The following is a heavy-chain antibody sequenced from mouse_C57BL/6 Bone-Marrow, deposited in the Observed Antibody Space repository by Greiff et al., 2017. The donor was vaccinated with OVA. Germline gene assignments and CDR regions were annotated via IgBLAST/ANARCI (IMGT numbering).Heavy chain of an antibody. CDR1: GYTFTSYW. CDR2: IDPSDSYT. Sequence: QVQLQQPGAELVRPGTSVKLSCKASGYTFTSYWMHWVKQRPGQGLEWIGVIDPSDSYTNYNQKFKGKATLTVDTSSSTAYMQLSGLTAEDSAVYYGGRSVERPFAYWGQGTLVTVSA. CDR3: GRSVERPFAY. V-gene: IGHV1-59*01. J-gene: IGHJ3*01.